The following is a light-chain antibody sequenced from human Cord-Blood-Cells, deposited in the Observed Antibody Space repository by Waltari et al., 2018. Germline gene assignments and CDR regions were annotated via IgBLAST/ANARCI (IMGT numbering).Light chain of an antibody. CDR3: QQYDNLPLT. CDR2: DAS. Sequence: DIQMTPSPSSLSASVGDRVTITCQASQDISNYLNWYQQQPGKAPKLLIYDASNLATGVPSRFRGSGSGTDFTFTISSLKPEDIATYYCQQYDNLPLTFGGGTKVEIK. V-gene: IGKV1-33*01. CDR1: QDISNY. J-gene: IGKJ4*01.